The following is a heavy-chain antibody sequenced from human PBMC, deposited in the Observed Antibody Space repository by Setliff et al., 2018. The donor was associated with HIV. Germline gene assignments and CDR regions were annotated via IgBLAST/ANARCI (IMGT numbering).Heavy chain of an antibody. CDR1: GYSITSSNW. CDR3: ARMNSRDDAFDI. J-gene: IGHJ3*02. V-gene: IGHV4-28*06. D-gene: IGHD1-7*01. CDR2: IYYSGGT. Sequence: LSLTCAVSGYSITSSNWWGWIRQPPGKGLEWIGYIYYSGGTNYNPSLKSRVTMSVDTSKNQFSLKLSSVTALDTAVYYCARMNSRDDAFDIWGQGTMVTVSS.